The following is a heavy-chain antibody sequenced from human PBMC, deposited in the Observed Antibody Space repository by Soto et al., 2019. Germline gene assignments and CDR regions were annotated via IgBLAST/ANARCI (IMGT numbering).Heavy chain of an antibody. Sequence: KPSETVSLTCSVSGFAISRGYYWSWVRQPPGKGLEWIGSIYPSVSSYHNPSLATRLRLSIDTSKNQFTLNLTSVTAADTALYFCAREKVGTTFFDNWGQGIQVTVSS. J-gene: IGHJ4*02. V-gene: IGHV4-38-2*02. CDR2: IYPSVSS. CDR3: AREKVGTTFFDN. CDR1: GFAISRGYY. D-gene: IGHD1-1*01.